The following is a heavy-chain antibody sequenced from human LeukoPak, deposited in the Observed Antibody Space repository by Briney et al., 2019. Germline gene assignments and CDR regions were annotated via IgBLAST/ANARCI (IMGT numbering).Heavy chain of an antibody. V-gene: IGHV4-4*07. J-gene: IGHJ4*02. CDR3: ARQIASAGTAGFDF. Sequence: SETLSLTCTVSGGSISSYYWSWIRQPAGKGLEWIGRIYSTGSTNYNPSLKSRVTMSVDASKNQFSLRLRSVTAADTAVYYCARQIASAGTAGFDFWGQGALVTVSS. CDR2: IYSTGST. D-gene: IGHD6-13*01. CDR1: GGSISSYY.